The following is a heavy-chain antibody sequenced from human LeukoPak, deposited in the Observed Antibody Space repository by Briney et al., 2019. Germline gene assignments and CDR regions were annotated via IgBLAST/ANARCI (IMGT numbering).Heavy chain of an antibody. Sequence: GGSLRLSCAASGFTFSTYTMNWVRQAPGKGLEWVSAISSSSSYIYYADSVKGRLTISRDNAKNSLYLQMNSLRAEDTAVYYCARARLDFRTGYAYGPSDYWGHGTLVSVSS. J-gene: IGHJ4*01. V-gene: IGHV3-21*01. CDR2: ISSSSSYI. CDR3: ARARLDFRTGYAYGPSDY. D-gene: IGHD3/OR15-3a*01. CDR1: GFTFSTYT.